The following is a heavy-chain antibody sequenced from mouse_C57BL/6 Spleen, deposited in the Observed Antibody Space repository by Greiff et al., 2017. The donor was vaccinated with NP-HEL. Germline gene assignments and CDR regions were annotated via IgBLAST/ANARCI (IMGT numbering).Heavy chain of an antibody. Sequence: VQLQQSGAELVRPGTSVKVSCKASGYAFTNYLIEWVKQRPGQGLEWIGVINPGSGGTNYNEKFKGKATLTDDIASSTAYMEPGSLTSGESAVYFCARTGVLSRYGVVYWGQWTRVTVSA. V-gene: IGHV1-54*01. J-gene: IGHJ3*01. CDR1: GYAFTNYL. CDR2: INPGSGGT. CDR3: ARTGVLSRYGVVY. D-gene: IGHD2-14*01.